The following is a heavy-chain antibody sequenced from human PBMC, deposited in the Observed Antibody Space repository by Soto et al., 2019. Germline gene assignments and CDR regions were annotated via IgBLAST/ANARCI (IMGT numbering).Heavy chain of an antibody. J-gene: IGHJ4*02. CDR1: GGSFSGYY. CDR2: INHSGST. Sequence: SETLSLTCAVYGGSFSGYYWSWIRQPPGKGLEWTGEINHSGSTNYNPSLKSRVTISVDTSKNQFSLKLSSVTAADTAVYYCARGRGILDYWGQGTLVTVSS. D-gene: IGHD1-20*01. CDR3: ARGRGILDY. V-gene: IGHV4-34*01.